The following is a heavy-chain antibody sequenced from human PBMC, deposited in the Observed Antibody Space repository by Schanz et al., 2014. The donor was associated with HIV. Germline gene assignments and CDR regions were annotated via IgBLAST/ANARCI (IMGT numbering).Heavy chain of an antibody. Sequence: QVQLVQSGAEVKKPGSSVKVSCKASGGTFSSDAFIWVRQAPGQGLEWMGGIIPIFGTANYAPKFQGRVTIIADDSTSTVYMELSSLRSEDTAVYYCARDLGGDFWSSQGGLDPWGQGTLVTVSS. CDR3: ARDLGGDFWSSQGGLDP. CDR1: GGTFSSDA. V-gene: IGHV1-69*01. D-gene: IGHD3-3*01. J-gene: IGHJ5*02. CDR2: IIPIFGTA.